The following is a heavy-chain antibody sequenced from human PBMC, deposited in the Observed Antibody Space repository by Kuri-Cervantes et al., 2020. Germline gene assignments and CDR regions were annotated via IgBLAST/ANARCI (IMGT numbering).Heavy chain of an antibody. D-gene: IGHD3-16*02. CDR1: GYTFTGYY. V-gene: IGHV1-2*02. CDR2: INPNSGGT. CDR3: ARAGSVMITFGGVVAYRFDC. J-gene: IGHJ4*02. Sequence: ASVKVSCKASGYTFTGYYMHWVRQAPGQGLEWMGWINPNSGGTNYAQKFQGRVTMTRDTSISTAYMELSRLRSDDTAVCYCARAGSVMITFGGVVAYRFDCWGQGTLVTVSS.